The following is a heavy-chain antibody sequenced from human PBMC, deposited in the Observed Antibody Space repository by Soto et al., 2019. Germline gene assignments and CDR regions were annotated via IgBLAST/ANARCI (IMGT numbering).Heavy chain of an antibody. CDR3: AKGHYEY. CDR2: ISYDGSNK. CDR1: GFTFSSYG. V-gene: IGHV3-30*18. Sequence: GGSLRLSCAASGFTFSSYGMHWVRQAPGKGLEWVAVISYDGSNKYYADSVKGRFTISRDNSKNTLYLQMNSLRAEDTAVYYCAKGHYEYWGQGTLVTVSS. D-gene: IGHD4-17*01. J-gene: IGHJ4*02.